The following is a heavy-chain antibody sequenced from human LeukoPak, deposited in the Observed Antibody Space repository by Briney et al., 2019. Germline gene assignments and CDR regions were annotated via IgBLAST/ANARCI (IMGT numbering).Heavy chain of an antibody. Sequence: GGSLRLSCAASGFTFDDYAMHWVRHAPGKGLEWVSGISWNSGSIGYADSVKGRFTISRDNAKNSLYLQMNSLRAEDTALYYCAKSPYDSSGYYGEHFDYWGQGTLVTVSS. J-gene: IGHJ4*02. CDR3: AKSPYDSSGYYGEHFDY. CDR1: GFTFDDYA. V-gene: IGHV3-9*01. D-gene: IGHD3-22*01. CDR2: ISWNSGSI.